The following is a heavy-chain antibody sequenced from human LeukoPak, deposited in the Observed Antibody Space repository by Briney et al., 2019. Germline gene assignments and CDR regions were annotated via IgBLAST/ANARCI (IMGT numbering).Heavy chain of an antibody. Sequence: SETLSLTCTVSGGSISSYYWSWIRQPPGKGLEWIGYIYYSGSTYYNPSLKSRVNISVDTSKNQFSLKLSSVTAADTAVYYCARVSWFGELPNYWGQGTLVSVSS. V-gene: IGHV4-59*12. D-gene: IGHD3-10*01. CDR2: IYYSGST. J-gene: IGHJ4*02. CDR3: ARVSWFGELPNY. CDR1: GGSISSYY.